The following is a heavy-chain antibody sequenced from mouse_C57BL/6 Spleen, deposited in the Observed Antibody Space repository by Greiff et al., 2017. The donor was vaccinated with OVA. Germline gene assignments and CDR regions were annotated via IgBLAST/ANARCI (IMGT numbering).Heavy chain of an antibody. J-gene: IGHJ2*01. CDR3: ARHELRLPYFDY. CDR2: ISSGGSYT. D-gene: IGHD3-2*02. Sequence: EVQVVESGGDLVKPGGSLKLSCAASGFTFSSYGMSWVRQTPDKRLEWVATISSGGSYTYYPDSVKGRFTISRDNAKNTLYLQMSSLKSEDTAMYYCARHELRLPYFDYWGQGTTLTVSS. CDR1: GFTFSSYG. V-gene: IGHV5-6*01.